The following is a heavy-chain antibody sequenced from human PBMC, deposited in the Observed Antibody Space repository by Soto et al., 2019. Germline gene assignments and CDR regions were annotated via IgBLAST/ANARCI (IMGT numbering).Heavy chain of an antibody. CDR3: ARQSGSYFSDDLYYFDY. CDR1: GGSISSGDYY. D-gene: IGHD1-26*01. Sequence: SETLSLTCTVSGGSISSGDYYWSWIRQPPGKSLEWIGYIYYSGSTYYNPSLKSRVTISVDTSKNQFSLKLSSVTAADTAVYYCARQSGSYFSDDLYYFDYWGQGTLVTVSS. CDR2: IYYSGST. J-gene: IGHJ4*02. V-gene: IGHV4-30-4*01.